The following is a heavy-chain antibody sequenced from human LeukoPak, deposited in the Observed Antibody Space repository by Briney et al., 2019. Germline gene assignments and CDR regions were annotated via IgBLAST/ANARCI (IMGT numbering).Heavy chain of an antibody. J-gene: IGHJ4*02. V-gene: IGHV3-11*01. Sequence: GGSLRLSCAASGFTFSGHYMSWIRQAPGKGLEWASYISGTGSTIYYADSVKGRFTISRVNAKYSLYLQMNSLRAEDTAVYYCARLTTAVESWGQGILVTVSP. D-gene: IGHD4-11*01. CDR1: GFTFSGHY. CDR3: ARLTTAVES. CDR2: ISGTGSTI.